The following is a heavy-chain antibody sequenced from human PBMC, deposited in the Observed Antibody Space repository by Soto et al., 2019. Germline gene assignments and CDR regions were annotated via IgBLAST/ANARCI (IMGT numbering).Heavy chain of an antibody. CDR1: GDSISSGGYS. V-gene: IGHV4-30-2*01. Sequence: QVQLQESGSGLVKPSQTLSLTCTVSGDSISSGGYSWSWIRQPPHKGLEWIGYIYHPGSTSYSPSLKSRVTISVDKSTNQITLILTSVTAADTAIYYCARAHYGPSGYYFDSWGQGTLFTVSS. CDR2: IYHPGST. D-gene: IGHD3-22*01. J-gene: IGHJ4*02. CDR3: ARAHYGPSGYYFDS.